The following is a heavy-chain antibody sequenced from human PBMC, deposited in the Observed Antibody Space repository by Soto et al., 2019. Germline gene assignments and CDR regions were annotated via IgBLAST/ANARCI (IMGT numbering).Heavy chain of an antibody. J-gene: IGHJ4*02. V-gene: IGHV1-18*01. D-gene: IGHD3-16*01. CDR2: ISAYNGNT. CDR3: ARAKTYYDYIWGSYRKDYYFDY. CDR1: GYTFTSYG. Sequence: ASVKVSCKASGYTFTSYGISWVRQAPGQGLEWMGWISAYNGNTNYAQKLQGRVTMTTDTSTSTAYMELRSLRSDDTAVYYCARAKTYYDYIWGSYRKDYYFDYWGQGTLVTVSS.